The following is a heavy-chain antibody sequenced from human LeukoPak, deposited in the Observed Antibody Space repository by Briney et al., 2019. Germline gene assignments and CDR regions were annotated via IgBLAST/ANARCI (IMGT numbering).Heavy chain of an antibody. CDR1: GFTFSSYE. V-gene: IGHV3-48*03. CDR3: ARLKMATMAVDY. CDR2: IGASGGTI. Sequence: PGGSLRLSCAASGFTFSSYEMNGVRQAPGKGLEWVSYIGASGGTIYYAGSVRGRFTISRDNAKNSLYLQMNSLRAEDTAVYYCARLKMATMAVDYWGQGTLVTVSS. J-gene: IGHJ4*02. D-gene: IGHD5-24*01.